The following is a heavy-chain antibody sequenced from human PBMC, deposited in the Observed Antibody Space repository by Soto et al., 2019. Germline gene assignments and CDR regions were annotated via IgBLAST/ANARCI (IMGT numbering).Heavy chain of an antibody. V-gene: IGHV3-23*01. J-gene: IGHJ4*02. CDR3: AKREAGTSFDY. CDR2: ISGSGGST. D-gene: IGHD6-13*01. CDR1: GFTFSSYA. Sequence: EVQLLESGGGLVQPGGSLRLSCAASGFTFSSYAMSWVRQAPGKGLEWVSVISGSGGSTYYADSVKGRFTISRDNSKNTLSLQMNSMRDEDTAVYYCAKREAGTSFDYWGQGTLVTVSS.